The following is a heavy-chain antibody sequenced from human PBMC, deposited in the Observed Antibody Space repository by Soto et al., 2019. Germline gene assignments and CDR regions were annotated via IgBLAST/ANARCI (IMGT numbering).Heavy chain of an antibody. Sequence: GGSMRLSCAASGFRFSDYSMNWVRQAPGRGLEWVSYISSSSFTIHYADSVEGRFAISRDNAKNSLYLQMNSLRAEDTAVYYCARDHNDFWSGHLDYWGQGALVTVSS. J-gene: IGHJ4*02. CDR3: ARDHNDFWSGHLDY. CDR2: ISSSSFTI. CDR1: GFRFSDYS. D-gene: IGHD3-3*01. V-gene: IGHV3-48*01.